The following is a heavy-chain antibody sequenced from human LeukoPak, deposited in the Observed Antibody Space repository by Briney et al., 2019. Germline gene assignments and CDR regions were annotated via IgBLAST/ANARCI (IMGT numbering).Heavy chain of an antibody. CDR2: ISLAGQT. J-gene: IGHJ4*02. Sequence: SSETLSLTCGVSGGSISVTNWWTWARQPPGQGLEWTGEISLAGQTNYNPSLNGRVTMSLDKSSNQLSLNLTSVTAADTATYYCSRESGAFCPFGYWGQGTLVIVSS. V-gene: IGHV4-4*02. CDR3: SRESGAFCPFGY. D-gene: IGHD1-26*01. CDR1: GGSISVTNW.